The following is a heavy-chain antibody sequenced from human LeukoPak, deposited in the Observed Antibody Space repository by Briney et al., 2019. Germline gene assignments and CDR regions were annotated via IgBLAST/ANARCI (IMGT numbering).Heavy chain of an antibody. CDR3: ARVIQTNYGDYAGTEYYGDNWFDP. J-gene: IGHJ5*02. Sequence: SETLSLTCTVSGGSVSSGSYHWSWIRQPPGKGLEWIGYIYYSGSTNYNPSLKSRVTISVDTSKNQFSLKLSSVTAADTAVYYCARVIQTNYGDYAGTEYYGDNWFDPWGQGTLVTVSS. V-gene: IGHV4-61*01. CDR2: IYYSGST. D-gene: IGHD4-17*01. CDR1: GGSVSSGSYH.